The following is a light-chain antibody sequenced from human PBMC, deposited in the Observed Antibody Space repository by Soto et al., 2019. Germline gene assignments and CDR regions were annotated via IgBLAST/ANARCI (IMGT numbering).Light chain of an antibody. Sequence: TQSPATLSLSPGERATLSCRASQSVSSSLAWYQQKPGQAPRLLIYDASNRATGIPARFSGSGSGTDFTLTISSLEPEDFAVYYCQHRSNWPLTFGGGTKVDIK. CDR1: QSVSSS. CDR2: DAS. V-gene: IGKV3-11*01. J-gene: IGKJ4*01. CDR3: QHRSNWPLT.